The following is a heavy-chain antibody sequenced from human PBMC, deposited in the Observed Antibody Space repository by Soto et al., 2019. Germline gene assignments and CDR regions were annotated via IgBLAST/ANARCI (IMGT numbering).Heavy chain of an antibody. Sequence: ASVKVSCKASDYTFASYGVSWVRQAPGQGLEWMGWISAYTGNTNYAQKFQGRVTLTTDTSTSTAYMELRSLTSDDTALYYCARDEDERLIVYYFTFDSWGPGTQVTV. CDR2: ISAYTGNT. V-gene: IGHV1-18*01. CDR1: DYTFASYG. J-gene: IGHJ4*02. D-gene: IGHD3-10*01. CDR3: ARDEDERLIVYYFTFDS.